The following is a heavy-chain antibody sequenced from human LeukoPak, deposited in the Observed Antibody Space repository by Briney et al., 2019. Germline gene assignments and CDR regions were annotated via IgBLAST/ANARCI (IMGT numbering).Heavy chain of an antibody. CDR1: GSTFSSYA. CDR2: ISGSGGTT. D-gene: IGHD2-2*01. CDR3: AKGSCSSFTCYARFDP. Sequence: GGSLRLSCAASGSTFSSYAMSWVRQAPGKGLEWVSGISGSGGTTYSADSVKGRFTISRDNSKNTLYLQMNSLRAEDTAVYYCAKGSCSSFTCYARFDPWGQGTLVTVSS. J-gene: IGHJ5*02. V-gene: IGHV3-23*01.